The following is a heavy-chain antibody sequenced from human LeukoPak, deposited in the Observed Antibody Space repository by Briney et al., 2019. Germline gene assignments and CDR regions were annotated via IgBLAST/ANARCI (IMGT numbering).Heavy chain of an antibody. D-gene: IGHD3-22*01. V-gene: IGHV1-69*04. CDR2: IIPIFGIA. CDR3: ARDAPDSSGYYYIDY. CDR1: GGTFSSYA. J-gene: IGHJ4*02. Sequence: SVKVSCKASGGTFSSYAISWVRQAPGQGLEWMGRIIPIFGIANYAQKFQGRVTITADKSTSTAYMELSSLRSEDTGVYYCARDAPDSSGYYYIDYWGQGTLVTVSS.